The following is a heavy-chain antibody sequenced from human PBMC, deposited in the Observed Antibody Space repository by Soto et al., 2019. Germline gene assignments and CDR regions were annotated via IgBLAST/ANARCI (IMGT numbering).Heavy chain of an antibody. D-gene: IGHD2-2*01. V-gene: IGHV1-18*01. CDR2: ISAYNGNT. J-gene: IGHJ5*02. CDR3: ARANCSSTSCYARGEVWFDP. Sequence: ASVKVSCKASGYTFTSYGISWVRQAPGQGLEWMGWISAYNGNTNYAQKLQGRVTMTTDTSTSTAYMELRSLRSDDTAVYYCARANCSSTSCYARGEVWFDPWGQGTLVTVSS. CDR1: GYTFTSYG.